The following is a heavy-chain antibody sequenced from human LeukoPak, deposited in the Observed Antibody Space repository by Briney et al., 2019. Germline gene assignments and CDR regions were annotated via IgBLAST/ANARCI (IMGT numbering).Heavy chain of an antibody. CDR1: GFTFSSYW. Sequence: PGGSLRLSCAASGFTFSSYWMHWVRQAPGRGLVWVSRINTDGSSTSYADSVKGRFTISRDNAKNTLYLQMNSLRAEDTAVYYCARWETTEYYFDYWGQGTLVTVSS. D-gene: IGHD1-1*01. CDR3: ARWETTEYYFDY. J-gene: IGHJ4*02. V-gene: IGHV3-74*01. CDR2: INTDGSST.